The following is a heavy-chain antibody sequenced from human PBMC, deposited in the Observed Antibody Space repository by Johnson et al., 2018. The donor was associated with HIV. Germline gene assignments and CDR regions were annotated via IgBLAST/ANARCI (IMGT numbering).Heavy chain of an antibody. D-gene: IGHD6-6*01. Sequence: VQLVESGGGLVQPGGSLRLSCAASGFTFSTYWMSWVRQAPGKGLEWVANIKQNGSEKYYVDSVKGRFTISRDNPKKSLYLQMNSLRVEDTAVYYCARDFRRHAFDMWGQGTMVTVSS. CDR1: GFTFSTYW. V-gene: IGHV3-7*05. CDR3: ARDFRRHAFDM. J-gene: IGHJ3*02. CDR2: IKQNGSEK.